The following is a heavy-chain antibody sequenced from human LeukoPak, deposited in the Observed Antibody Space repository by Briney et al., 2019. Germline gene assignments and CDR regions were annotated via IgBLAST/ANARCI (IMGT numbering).Heavy chain of an antibody. D-gene: IGHD3-10*01. CDR3: ARRVGFYGSGSLNYFDP. J-gene: IGHJ5*01. V-gene: IGHV4-59*01. CDR1: GGSISDYY. CDR2: IHYSGST. Sequence: SETLSLTCTVSGGSISDYYWSWIRQSPGKGLEWIAHIHYSGSTNYNSSLASRVTISMDTSKRQISLKLSSVTAADTAVYYCARRVGFYGSGSLNYFDPWGQGILVSVSS.